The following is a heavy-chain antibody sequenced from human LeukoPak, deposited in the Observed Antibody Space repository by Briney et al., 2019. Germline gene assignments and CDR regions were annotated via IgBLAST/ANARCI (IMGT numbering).Heavy chain of an antibody. CDR1: GFTFSSYS. CDR3: ASAPFEWELLDFDY. V-gene: IGHV3-48*04. CDR2: ISSSSTI. J-gene: IGHJ4*02. D-gene: IGHD1-26*01. Sequence: GGSLRLSCAASGFTFSSYSMNWVRQAPGKGLEWVSYISSSSTIYYADSVKGRFTISRDNAKNSLYLQMNSLRAEDTAVYYCASAPFEWELLDFDYWGQGTLVTVSS.